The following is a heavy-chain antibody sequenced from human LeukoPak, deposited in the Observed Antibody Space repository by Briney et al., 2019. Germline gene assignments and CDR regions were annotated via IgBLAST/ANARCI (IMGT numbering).Heavy chain of an antibody. CDR2: ISYDGGNK. CDR1: GFTFSSYG. V-gene: IGHV3-30*18. CDR3: AKGHCSGGSCYFDY. D-gene: IGHD2-15*01. J-gene: IGHJ4*02. Sequence: GGSLRLSCAASGFTFSSYGMHWVRQAPGKGLEWVAVISYDGGNKYYADSVKGRFTISRDNSKNTLYLQINSLRAEDTAVYYCAKGHCSGGSCYFDYWGQGTLVTVSS.